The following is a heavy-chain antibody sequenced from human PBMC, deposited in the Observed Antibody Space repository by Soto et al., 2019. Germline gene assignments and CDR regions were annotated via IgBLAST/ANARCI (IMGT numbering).Heavy chain of an antibody. D-gene: IGHD1-7*01. CDR1: GNSVSSGSPA. CDR2: TYYRSRWYN. CDR3: AGNTSHQWYYMDV. Sequence: PSQSLARTCAISGNSVSSGSPAWNWIRLSPSRGLEWLARTYYRSRWYNDYAVSVRSRITVNPDTSKNQFSLQLTSVTPEDTAVYYCAGNTSHQWYYMDVWGKGTTVTVSS. V-gene: IGHV6-1*01. J-gene: IGHJ6*03.